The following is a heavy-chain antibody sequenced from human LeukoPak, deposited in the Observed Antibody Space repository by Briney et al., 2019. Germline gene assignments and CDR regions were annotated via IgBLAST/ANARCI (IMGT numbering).Heavy chain of an antibody. Sequence: SETLSLTCTVSGGSIDSYYWSCIWQPPGKGLEWIGYIYYTGSTEYHPSLKSRATISLDTSKNQFSLKLTSVTAADTAVYYCARVYPSAEYYFDYWGQGNLVSVSS. J-gene: IGHJ4*02. V-gene: IGHV4-59*01. CDR1: GGSIDSYY. D-gene: IGHD5/OR15-5a*01. CDR3: ARVYPSAEYYFDY. CDR2: IYYTGST.